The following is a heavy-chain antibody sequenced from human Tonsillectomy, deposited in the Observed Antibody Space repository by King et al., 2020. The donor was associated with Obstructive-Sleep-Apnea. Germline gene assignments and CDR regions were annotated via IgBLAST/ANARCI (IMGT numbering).Heavy chain of an antibody. CDR3: AREGFLQGFDC. CDR2: IYQSGRT. J-gene: IGHJ4*02. CDR1: GGSISSDLW. V-gene: IGHV4-4*02. Sequence: RLQESGPGLVKPSGTLSLTCAVSGGSISSDLWWSWVRQAPGKGLEWIGEIYQSGRTNYNPSLKSRVTISIDKSKNQFSLKLNSVTVADTAVYYCAREGFLQGFDCWGQGTLVTVSS.